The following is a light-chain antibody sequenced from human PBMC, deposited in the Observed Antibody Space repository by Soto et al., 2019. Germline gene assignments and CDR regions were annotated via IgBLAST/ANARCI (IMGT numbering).Light chain of an antibody. CDR2: GAS. J-gene: IGKJ1*01. V-gene: IGKV3-20*01. Sequence: EIVLTQSPDTLSLSPGERATLSCRASQSVTNNYLAWYQQKAGQAPRLLLYGASSRATDIPDRFSGSGSGTDFTLTISRLETEDFAVYYCQQYGGSPRTFGQGTKVEIK. CDR3: QQYGGSPRT. CDR1: QSVTNNY.